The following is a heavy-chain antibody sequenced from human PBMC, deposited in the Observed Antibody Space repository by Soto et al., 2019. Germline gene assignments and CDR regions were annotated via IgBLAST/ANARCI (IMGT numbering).Heavy chain of an antibody. Sequence: PGGSLRLSCAASGFTVSSNYMSWVRQAPGKGLEWVSVIYSGGSTYYADSVKGRFTISRDNSKNTLYLQMNSLRAEDTAVYYCARDRHTAMAGFDYWGQGTLVTVSS. CDR2: IYSGGST. J-gene: IGHJ4*02. D-gene: IGHD5-18*01. CDR3: ARDRHTAMAGFDY. V-gene: IGHV3-53*01. CDR1: GFTVSSNY.